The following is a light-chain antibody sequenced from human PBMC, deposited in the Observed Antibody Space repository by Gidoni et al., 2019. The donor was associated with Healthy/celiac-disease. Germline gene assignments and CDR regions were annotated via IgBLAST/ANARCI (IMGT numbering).Light chain of an antibody. V-gene: IGKV4-1*01. CDR1: QSVLYNSNNKNY. CDR2: WAS. CDR3: QQYYSTPRT. Sequence: DIVMTQSPDSLAVSLGERATINCKSSQSVLYNSNNKNYLAWYQQKPGQPPKLLIYWASTRESGVPDRFSASGSGTDFTLTISGLQAEDVAVYYGQQYYSTPRTFGQGTKVEIK. J-gene: IGKJ1*01.